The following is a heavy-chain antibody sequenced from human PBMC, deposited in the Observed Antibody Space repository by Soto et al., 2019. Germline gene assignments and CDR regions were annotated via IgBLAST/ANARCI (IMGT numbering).Heavy chain of an antibody. J-gene: IGHJ4*02. CDR3: VRGYATTIFGVVILYYFDY. CDR1: GDTFSSYT. D-gene: IGHD3-3*01. CDR2: IIPNFGTA. Sequence: SVKVSCKASGDTFSSYTINWVRQAPGQGLEWMAGIIPNFGTANYAQKFQGRLTITTDNSTSTAYMELSSLRSEDTAVYYCVRGYATTIFGVVILYYFDYWGQGTLVTVSS. V-gene: IGHV1-69*05.